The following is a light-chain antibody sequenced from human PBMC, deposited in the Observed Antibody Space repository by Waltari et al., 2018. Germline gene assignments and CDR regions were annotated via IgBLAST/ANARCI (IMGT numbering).Light chain of an antibody. CDR2: GAS. V-gene: IGKV3-15*01. Sequence: EIVMTQSPATLSVSPGERATPSCRASQSVSRNLAWYQQTPGQAPRLVIFGASTRPTDIPARFSGSGSGTEFTLTISSLQSEDFAVYYCQQYNNWPPLTFGGGTKVEIK. J-gene: IGKJ4*01. CDR1: QSVSRN. CDR3: QQYNNWPPLT.